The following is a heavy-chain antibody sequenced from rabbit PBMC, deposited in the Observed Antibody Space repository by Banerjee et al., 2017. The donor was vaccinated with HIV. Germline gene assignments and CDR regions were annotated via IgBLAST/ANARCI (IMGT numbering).Heavy chain of an antibody. D-gene: IGHD6-1*01. CDR3: ARDLPISDGYSFDL. CDR2: INTSSGNT. V-gene: IGHV1S45*01. J-gene: IGHJ4*01. Sequence: QEQLEESGGDLVKPEGSLTLTCTASGFSFSNKYVMCWVRQAPGKGLEWIGCINTSSGNTVYASWAKGRFTISKTSSTTVTLQMTSLTAADTATYSCARDLPISDGYSFDLWGPGTLVTVS. CDR1: GFSFSNKYV.